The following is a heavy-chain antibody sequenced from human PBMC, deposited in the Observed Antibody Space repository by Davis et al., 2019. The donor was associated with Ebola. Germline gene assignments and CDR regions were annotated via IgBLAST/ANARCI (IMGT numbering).Heavy chain of an antibody. D-gene: IGHD4-11*01. CDR3: AKGCSKRVKVPNYYYYGMDV. CDR1: GFTVSSNY. J-gene: IGHJ6*02. CDR2: IYSGGST. V-gene: IGHV3-53*01. Sequence: GESLKISCAASGFTVSSNYMSWVRQAPGKGLEWVSVIYSGGSTYYADSVKGRFTISRDNSKNTLYLQMNSLRAEDTAVYYCAKGCSKRVKVPNYYYYGMDVWGQGTTVTVSS.